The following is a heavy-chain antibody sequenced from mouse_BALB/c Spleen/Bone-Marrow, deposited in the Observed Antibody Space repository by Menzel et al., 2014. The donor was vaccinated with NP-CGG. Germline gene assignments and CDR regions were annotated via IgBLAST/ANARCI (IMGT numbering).Heavy chain of an antibody. CDR1: GYSFTDYI. CDR3: ARSPNYGYYFDY. V-gene: IGHV1-39*01. J-gene: IGHJ2*01. Sequence: LVESGPELVKPGASVKISCKASGYSFTDYIMLWVKQSHGKSLEWIGNINPYYGSTSYNLKFKGEATLTVDKSSSTAYMQLNSLTSEDSAVYYCARSPNYGYYFDYWGQGTTLTVSS. CDR2: INPYYGST. D-gene: IGHD2-2*01.